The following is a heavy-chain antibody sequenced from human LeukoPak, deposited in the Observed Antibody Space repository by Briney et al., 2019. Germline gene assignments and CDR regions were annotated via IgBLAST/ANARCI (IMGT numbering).Heavy chain of an antibody. Sequence: GGSLRLSCAASGFTFSSYWMSWVRQAPGKGLEWVSYISSSGSTIYYADSVKGRFTISRDNSKNTLYLQMNSLRAEDTAVYYCAKDLFYGSGSYPPMDVWGKGTTVTISS. CDR3: AKDLFYGSGSYPPMDV. CDR2: ISSSGSTI. J-gene: IGHJ6*04. CDR1: GFTFSSYW. V-gene: IGHV3-48*01. D-gene: IGHD3-10*01.